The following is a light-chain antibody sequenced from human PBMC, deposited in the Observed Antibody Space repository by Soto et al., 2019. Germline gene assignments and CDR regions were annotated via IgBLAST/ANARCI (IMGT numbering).Light chain of an antibody. CDR2: GAS. CDR3: QQYESWPPLFT. V-gene: IGKV3-15*01. CDR1: QSFGNN. J-gene: IGKJ2*01. Sequence: EIVMTQSPATVSVSPGERATLYCRASQSFGNNLAWYQQKPGQAPSLFIFGASVRATGVPDRFSGSGSGTEFTLSISNLQSEDSAVYYCQQYESWPPLFTFGQGTKVDIK.